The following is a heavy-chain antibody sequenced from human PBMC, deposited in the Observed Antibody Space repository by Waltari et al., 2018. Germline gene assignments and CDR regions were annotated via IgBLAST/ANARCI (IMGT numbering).Heavy chain of an antibody. Sequence: QVQLQESGPGLVKPSETLSLTCTVSGGSISSYYWSWIRQPPGKGLEWSGYIYYSGSTNYHPSLRSRVTISVDTSKNQFSLKLSSVTAADTAVYYCARPSGWLFHAFDIWGQGTMVTVSS. CDR2: IYYSGST. V-gene: IGHV4-59*01. CDR3: ARPSGWLFHAFDI. CDR1: GGSISSYY. D-gene: IGHD6-19*01. J-gene: IGHJ3*02.